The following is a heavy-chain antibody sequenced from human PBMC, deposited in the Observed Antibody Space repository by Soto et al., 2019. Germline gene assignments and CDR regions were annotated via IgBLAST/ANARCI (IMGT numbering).Heavy chain of an antibody. Sequence: GGSLRLSCAASGFGFDGYAMHWVRQAPGKGLEWVSGISWNSGTIGYADSVKGRFTISRDNAKNSQYLQMNSLRLEDTALYYCAKDTQLRFYGMDVWGQGTTVTVS. J-gene: IGHJ6*02. CDR2: ISWNSGTI. V-gene: IGHV3-9*01. CDR1: GFGFDGYA. CDR3: AKDTQLRFYGMDV.